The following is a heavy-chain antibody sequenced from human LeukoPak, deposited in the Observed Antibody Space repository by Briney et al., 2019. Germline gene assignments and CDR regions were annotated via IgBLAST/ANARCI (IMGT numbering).Heavy chain of an antibody. V-gene: IGHV4-30-4*08. D-gene: IGHD2-2*03. CDR1: GGSISSGDYF. CDR2: IYYSGST. CDR3: ARSSPVGSYFDY. J-gene: IGHJ4*02. Sequence: PSETLSLTCTVSGGSISSGDYFWSWIRQPPGKGLEWIGYIYYSGSTNYNPSLKGRVTISVDTSKNQFSLKLSSVTAADTAVYYCARSSPVGSYFDYWGQGTLVTVSS.